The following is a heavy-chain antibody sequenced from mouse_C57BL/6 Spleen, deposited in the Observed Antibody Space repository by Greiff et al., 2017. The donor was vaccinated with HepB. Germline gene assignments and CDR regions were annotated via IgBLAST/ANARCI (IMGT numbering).Heavy chain of an antibody. Sequence: EVKVVESGGGLVKPGGSLKLSCAASGFTFSSYAMSWVRQTPEKRLEWVATISDGGSYTYYPDNVKGRFTISRDNAKNNLYLQMSHLKSEDTAMYYCARDHGDYWGQGTTLTVSS. CDR1: GFTFSSYA. CDR3: ARDHGDY. J-gene: IGHJ2*01. CDR2: ISDGGSYT. V-gene: IGHV5-4*01.